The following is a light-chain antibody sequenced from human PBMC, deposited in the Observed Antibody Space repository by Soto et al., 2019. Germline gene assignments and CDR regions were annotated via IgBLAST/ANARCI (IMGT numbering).Light chain of an antibody. CDR3: SSYTGTSSPV. Sequence: QSALTQPASVSGSPGQSITISCTGTTSDVGGYNFVSWYRQHPGTAPQLIIYEVSNRPSGVSNRYSGSKFDNTASLTISGLQGEDDAYYYCSSYTGTSSPVFGGGTKVTVL. V-gene: IGLV2-14*01. CDR2: EVS. J-gene: IGLJ3*02. CDR1: TSDVGGYNF.